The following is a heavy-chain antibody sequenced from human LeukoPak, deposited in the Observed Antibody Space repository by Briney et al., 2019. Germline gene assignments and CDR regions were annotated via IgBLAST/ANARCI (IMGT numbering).Heavy chain of an antibody. D-gene: IGHD6-13*01. CDR1: GGSISSGSYY. V-gene: IGHV4-61*01. CDR2: IYYSGST. Sequence: SETLSLTCTVSGGSISSGSYYWSWIRQPPGKGLEWIGYIYYSGSTNYNPSLKSRVTISVDTSKNQFSLKLSSVTAADTAVYYCARADSSSPFDYWGQGTLVTVSS. CDR3: ARADSSSPFDY. J-gene: IGHJ4*02.